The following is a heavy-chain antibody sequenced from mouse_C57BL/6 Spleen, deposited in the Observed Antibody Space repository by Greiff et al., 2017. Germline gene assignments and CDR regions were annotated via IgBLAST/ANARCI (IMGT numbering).Heavy chain of an antibody. D-gene: IGHD2-3*01. J-gene: IGHJ2*01. V-gene: IGHV1-69*01. CDR1: GYTFTSYW. Sequence: VQLQQPGAELVMPGASVKLSCKASGYTFTSYWMHWVKQRPGQGLEWIGEIDPSDSYTNYNQKFKGKSTLTVDKSSSTAYMQLSSLTSEDSAVYYCARGGWFHFDYWGQGTTLTVSS. CDR3: ARGGWFHFDY. CDR2: IDPSDSYT.